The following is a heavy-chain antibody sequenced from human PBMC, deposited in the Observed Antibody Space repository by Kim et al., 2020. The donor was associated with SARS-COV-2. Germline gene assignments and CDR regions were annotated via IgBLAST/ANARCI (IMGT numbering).Heavy chain of an antibody. CDR3: ARHYSDNRYYYFYGLDV. J-gene: IGHJ6*02. V-gene: IGHV4-39*01. Sequence: SETLSLTCSVSHDSVVSNSYYWTWIRQPPGKGLEWLGNIYYTGSSYYNPSLESRLSMSVDTSQNQFSLKLNSATAADTAVYYCARHYSDNRYYYFYGLDVWGQGTAVTVSS. CDR1: HDSVVSNSYY. D-gene: IGHD5-18*01. CDR2: IYYTGSS.